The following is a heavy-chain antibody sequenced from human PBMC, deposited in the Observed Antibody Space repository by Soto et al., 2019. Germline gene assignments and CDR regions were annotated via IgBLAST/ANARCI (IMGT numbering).Heavy chain of an antibody. D-gene: IGHD2-2*02. CDR3: AREYTAWPLAYGLDV. J-gene: IGHJ6*02. CDR2: ISSRSDI. V-gene: IGHV3-21*01. CDR1: GFTFSTYS. Sequence: GGSLRLSCGASGFTFSTYSINWVRQAPGKGLEWVSSISSRSDIYYADPVKGRFTISRDNAKNSVSLQMNSLRAEDTAVYYCAREYTAWPLAYGLDVWGQGTTVTVSS.